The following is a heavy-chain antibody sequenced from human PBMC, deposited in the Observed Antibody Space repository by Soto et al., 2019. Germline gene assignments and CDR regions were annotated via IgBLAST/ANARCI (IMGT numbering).Heavy chain of an antibody. D-gene: IGHD1-20*01. CDR1: GFTCSSYS. CDR3: ARVVTGTSLYYYYGMDV. Sequence: PGGSLRLSCAASGFTCSSYSMNWVREAPGKGLEWVSYISSSSSTIYYADSVKGRFTISRDNAKNSLYLQMNSLRDEDTAVYYCARVVTGTSLYYYYGMDVWGQGTTVTVSS. J-gene: IGHJ6*02. V-gene: IGHV3-48*02. CDR2: ISSSSSTI.